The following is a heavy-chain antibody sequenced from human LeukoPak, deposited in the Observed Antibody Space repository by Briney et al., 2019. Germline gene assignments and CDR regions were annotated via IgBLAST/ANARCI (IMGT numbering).Heavy chain of an antibody. V-gene: IGHV3-30*02. D-gene: IGHD3-10*01. CDR3: AKDADLLWFGELFDY. Sequence: QPGGSLRLSCAASGFTFSTCAMHWVRQAPGKGLEWVSAIRSDGSNEWYVDSAKGRFTISRDNSKNTLFLQMSSLRAEDTAVYYCAKDADLLWFGELFDYWGQGTLVTVSS. CDR2: IRSDGSNE. J-gene: IGHJ4*02. CDR1: GFTFSTCA.